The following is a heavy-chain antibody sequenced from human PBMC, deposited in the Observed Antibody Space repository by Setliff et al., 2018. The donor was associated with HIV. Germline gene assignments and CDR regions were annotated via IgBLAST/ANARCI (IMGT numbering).Heavy chain of an antibody. V-gene: IGHV1-69*13. J-gene: IGHJ6*03. CDR2: IIPIFGTP. CDR3: ATNPEMATIKYYYYYMDV. CDR1: GGTFRGFG. D-gene: IGHD5-12*01. Sequence: SVKVSCKASGGTFRGFGISCVVQAPGQGLEWMGQIIPIFGTPRYAQKFQGSVTITADDSTSTVYMELSSLRSEDTAVYYCATNPEMATIKYYYYYMDVWGKGTTVTVSS.